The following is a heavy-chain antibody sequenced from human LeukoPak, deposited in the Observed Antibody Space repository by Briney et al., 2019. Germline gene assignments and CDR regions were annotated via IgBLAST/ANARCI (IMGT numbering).Heavy chain of an antibody. CDR1: GFTVSGNY. CDR3: ARDARYCSSTSCYEDWFDP. Sequence: PGGSLRLSCATSGFTVSGNYMNWVRQAPGKGLEWVAVIWYDGSNKYYADSVKGRFTISRDNSKNTLYLQMNSLRAEDTAVYYCARDARYCSSTSCYEDWFDPWGQGTLVTVSS. V-gene: IGHV3-33*08. CDR2: IWYDGSNK. D-gene: IGHD2-2*01. J-gene: IGHJ5*02.